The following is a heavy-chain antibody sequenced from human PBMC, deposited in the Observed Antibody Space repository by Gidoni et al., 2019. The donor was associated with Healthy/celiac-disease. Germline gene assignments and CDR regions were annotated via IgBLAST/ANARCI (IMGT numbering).Heavy chain of an antibody. CDR3: AREGTRGGSGSYSNWYFDL. D-gene: IGHD3-10*01. CDR1: GGTFSSYA. J-gene: IGHJ2*01. CDR2: IIPIFGTA. Sequence: GGTFSSYAISWVRQAPGQGLEWMGGIIPIFGTANYAQKFQGRVTITADESTSTAYMELSSLRSEDTAVYYCAREGTRGGSGSYSNWYFDLWGRGTLVTVSS. V-gene: IGHV1-69*01.